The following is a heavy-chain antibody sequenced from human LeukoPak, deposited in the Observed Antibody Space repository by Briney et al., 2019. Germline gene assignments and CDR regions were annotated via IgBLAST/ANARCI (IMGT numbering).Heavy chain of an antibody. J-gene: IGHJ4*02. CDR3: ARDRIAGYYYDSSGYYIDY. CDR1: GGSISSSSYY. D-gene: IGHD3-22*01. Sequence: SETLSLTCTVSGGSISSSSYYWGWIRQPPGKGLEWIGSIYTSGSTNYNPSLKSRVTISVDTSKNQFSLKLSSVTAADTAVYYCARDRIAGYYYDSSGYYIDYWGQGTLVTVSS. CDR2: IYTSGST. V-gene: IGHV4-39*07.